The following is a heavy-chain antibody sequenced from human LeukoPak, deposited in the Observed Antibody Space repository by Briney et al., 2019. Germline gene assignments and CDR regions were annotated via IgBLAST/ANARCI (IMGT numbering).Heavy chain of an antibody. CDR1: GFTFSSYE. CDR2: ISSSGSTI. V-gene: IGHV3-48*03. CDR3: ARESAGELLWFGELSLVRNYFDY. J-gene: IGHJ4*02. D-gene: IGHD3-10*01. Sequence: GGSLRLSCAASGFTFSSYEMNWVRQAPGKGQEWVSYISSSGSTIYYADSVKGRFTISRDNAKNSLYLQMNSLRAEDTAVYYCARESAGELLWFGELSLVRNYFDYWGQGTLVTVSS.